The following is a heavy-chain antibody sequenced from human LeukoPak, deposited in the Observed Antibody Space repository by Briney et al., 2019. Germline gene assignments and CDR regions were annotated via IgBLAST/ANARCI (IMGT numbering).Heavy chain of an antibody. CDR1: GFTVITND. J-gene: IGHJ4*02. V-gene: IGHV3-53*01. CDR2: LYSDGNT. Sequence: EGSLRLSCAASGFTVITNDMTWVRQAPGRGLEWVSVLYSDGNTKYADSVQGRFTISRDNSKNTLYLEMNSLSPDDTAVYYCARGVEPLAANTLAYWGQGTLVTVSS. D-gene: IGHD1-14*01. CDR3: ARGVEPLAANTLAY.